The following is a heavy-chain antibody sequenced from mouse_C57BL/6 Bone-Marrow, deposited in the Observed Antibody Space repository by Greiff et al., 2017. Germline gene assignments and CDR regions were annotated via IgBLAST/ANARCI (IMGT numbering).Heavy chain of an antibody. J-gene: IGHJ2*01. Sequence: VQLQQSGAELARPGASVKLSCKASGYTFTSYGISWVKQRTGQGLEWIGEIYPRSGNTYYNEKFKGKATLTADKSSSTAYMELRSLTSEDSAVYFCARWGITTVVATRGDYWGQGTTLTVSS. D-gene: IGHD1-1*01. V-gene: IGHV1-81*01. CDR3: ARWGITTVVATRGDY. CDR2: IYPRSGNT. CDR1: GYTFTSYG.